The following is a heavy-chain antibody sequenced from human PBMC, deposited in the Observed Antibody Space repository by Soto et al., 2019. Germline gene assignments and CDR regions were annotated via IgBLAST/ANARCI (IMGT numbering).Heavy chain of an antibody. D-gene: IGHD3-3*01. CDR3: SSFPLFTWNDFWGYGMDL. CDR1: GYTFTGYY. CDR2: INPNSGGT. J-gene: IGHJ6*02. V-gene: IGHV1-2*04. Sequence: ASVKISCKATGYTFTGYYMHLVRQAHGQGLEWMGWINPNSGGTNYAQKFQGWVTMTRDTSLSTAYMELSRLRSDDTAVYYCSSFPLFTWNDFWGYGMDLWGQGTTVTVSS.